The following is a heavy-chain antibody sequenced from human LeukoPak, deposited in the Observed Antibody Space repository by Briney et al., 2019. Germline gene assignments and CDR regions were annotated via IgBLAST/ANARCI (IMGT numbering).Heavy chain of an antibody. D-gene: IGHD6-19*01. J-gene: IGHJ4*02. CDR3: ARARGSGWYGGGDY. CDR2: IYYSGST. V-gene: IGHV4-61*01. Sequence: SETLSLTCTVSGGSVSSGSYYWSWIRQPPGKGLEWIGYIYYSGSTNYNPSLKSRVTISVDTSKNQFSLKLSSVTAADTAVYYCARARGSGWYGGGDYWGQGTLVTVSS. CDR1: GGSVSSGSYY.